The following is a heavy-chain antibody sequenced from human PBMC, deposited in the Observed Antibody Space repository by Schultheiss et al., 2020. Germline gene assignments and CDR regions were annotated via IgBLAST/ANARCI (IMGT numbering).Heavy chain of an antibody. CDR2: ISGSGYST. V-gene: IGHV3-23*01. J-gene: IGHJ4*02. CDR3: AKDAGLQWLAPFDY. Sequence: GGSLRLSCAASGFTFSNYAMSWVRQAPGKGLEWVSAISGSGYSTYYADSEKGRFTISRDNSKNTLYLQMDSLRAEDTAVYHCAKDAGLQWLAPFDYWGQGTLVTVSS. CDR1: GFTFSNYA. D-gene: IGHD6-19*01.